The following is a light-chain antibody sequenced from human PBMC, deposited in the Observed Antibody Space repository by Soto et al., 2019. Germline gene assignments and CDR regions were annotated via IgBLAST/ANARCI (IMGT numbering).Light chain of an antibody. V-gene: IGKV1-39*01. CDR3: QPSYISMWT. J-gene: IGKJ1*01. Sequence: DIQMTQSPSSLSASVGDRVTITCRASQSISSYLNWYQQKPGKAPTLLIYAASSLQSGVPSRFSGSGTGTDFHLTISGLLPENAATYYCQPSYISMWTFGQGTKVDIK. CDR2: AAS. CDR1: QSISSY.